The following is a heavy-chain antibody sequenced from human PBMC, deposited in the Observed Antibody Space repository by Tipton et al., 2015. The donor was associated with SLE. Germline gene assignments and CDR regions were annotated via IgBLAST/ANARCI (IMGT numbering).Heavy chain of an antibody. D-gene: IGHD1-1*01. V-gene: IGHV3-49*04. Sequence: RSLRLSCAASGFNFRNYAMSWVRQAPGKGLEWVGFIGVKAYGETTQYAASVKGRFTISRDDSQSIVYLQMNSLKAEDTGLYYCVRDSTWNDSDYWGQGTLVTVSS. CDR1: GFNFRNYA. J-gene: IGHJ4*02. CDR3: VRDSTWNDSDY. CDR2: IGVKAYGETT.